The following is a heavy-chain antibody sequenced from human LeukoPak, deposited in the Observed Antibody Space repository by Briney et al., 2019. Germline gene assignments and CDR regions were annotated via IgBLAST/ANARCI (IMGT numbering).Heavy chain of an antibody. CDR1: GGTFSSYA. CDR2: IIPILGIA. J-gene: IGHJ4*02. D-gene: IGHD4-17*01. Sequence: GASVKVSCKASGGTFSSYAISWVRQAPGQGLEWMGRIIPILGIANYAQKFQGRVTITADKSTSTAYMELSSLRSEDTAVYYCARATTNYGDYAILDWGQGTLVTVSS. CDR3: ARATTNYGDYAILD. V-gene: IGHV1-69*04.